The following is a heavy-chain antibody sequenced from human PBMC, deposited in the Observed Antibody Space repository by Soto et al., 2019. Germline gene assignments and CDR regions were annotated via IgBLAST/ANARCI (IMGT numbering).Heavy chain of an antibody. CDR3: VSLWSVTGSRDY. Sequence: EVQLVESGGGLVQPGGSLRLSCAVSGLTFSDHYMGWVRQAPGKGLDCVGRIRDRVHSYSTEYAASVKGRFTISRDDSSNSLYLQMNSLKMEDTAVFYCVSLWSVTGSRDYWGRGTLVTVSS. J-gene: IGHJ4*02. CDR2: IRDRVHSYST. V-gene: IGHV3-72*01. D-gene: IGHD1-20*01. CDR1: GLTFSDHY.